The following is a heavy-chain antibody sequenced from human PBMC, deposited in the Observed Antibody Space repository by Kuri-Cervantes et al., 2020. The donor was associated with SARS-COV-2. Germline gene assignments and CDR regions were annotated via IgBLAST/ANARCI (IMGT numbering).Heavy chain of an antibody. CDR1: GFTVSDYY. V-gene: IGHV3-49*03. CDR2: IRSKAYGGTT. CDR3: TDGGDFWSGCPLGMDV. J-gene: IGHJ6*02. D-gene: IGHD3-3*01. Sequence: GESLKISCAASGFTVSDYYMNWIRQAPGKGLEWVGFIRSKAYGGTTEYAASVKGRFTISRDDSKSIAYLQMNSLKTEDTAVYYCTDGGDFWSGCPLGMDVWGQGTTVTVSS.